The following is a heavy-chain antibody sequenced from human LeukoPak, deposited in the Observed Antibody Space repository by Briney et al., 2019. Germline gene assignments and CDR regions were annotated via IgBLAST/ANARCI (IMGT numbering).Heavy chain of an antibody. Sequence: ASVKVSCKASGYTFTGYYMHWVRQAPGQGLEWMGRINPNSGGTNYAQKFQGRVTMTRDTSISTTYMKLSSLRSDDPAVYYYAKDLASGFWSGYSYDGFDIWGQGTMVTVSS. CDR1: GYTFTGYY. J-gene: IGHJ3*02. CDR3: AKDLASGFWSGYSYDGFDI. V-gene: IGHV1-2*06. D-gene: IGHD3-3*01. CDR2: INPNSGGT.